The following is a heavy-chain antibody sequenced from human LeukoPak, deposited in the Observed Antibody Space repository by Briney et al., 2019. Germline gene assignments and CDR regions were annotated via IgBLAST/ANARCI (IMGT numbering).Heavy chain of an antibody. CDR1: GYTFTSYG. CDR3: ARDIVVVVAATYYYYGMDV. D-gene: IGHD2-15*01. V-gene: IGHV1-18*01. CDR2: ISAYNGNT. J-gene: IGHJ6*02. Sequence: ASVNVSCKASGYTFTSYGISWVRQAPGQGLEWMGWISAYNGNTNYAQKLQGRVTMTTDTSTSTAYMELRSLRSDDTAVYYCARDIVVVVAATYYYYGMDVWGQGTTVTVSS.